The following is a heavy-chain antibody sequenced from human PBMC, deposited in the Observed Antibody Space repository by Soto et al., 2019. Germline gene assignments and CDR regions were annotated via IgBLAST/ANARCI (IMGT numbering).Heavy chain of an antibody. V-gene: IGHV4-34*01. CDR1: GGSFGGYY. J-gene: IGHJ3*02. CDR2: INQSGST. D-gene: IGHD3-22*01. Sequence: SGTLSLTCAVYGGSFGGYYWNWIRLPPGKGLEWIGQINQSGSTNYSPSLKSRVTVSVXXXXTXYXLXLXXVPAAXTAEHYCARGRYYDSSGFYDAFDIWGQGTMVT. CDR3: ARGRYYDSSGFYDAFDI.